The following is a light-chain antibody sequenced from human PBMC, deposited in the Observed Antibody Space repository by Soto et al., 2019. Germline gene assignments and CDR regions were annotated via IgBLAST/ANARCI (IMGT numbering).Light chain of an antibody. CDR2: STS. CDR1: QSVTSNY. V-gene: IGKV3-20*01. J-gene: IGKJ2*03. Sequence: EIVLTQSPGTLSLSPGERVTLSCRASQSVTSNYLAWYQQKPGETPRLLIYSTSSRATGIPDRFSGSGSGTAFTLTITSLEPEDFAIYHRLQDGNSNSPRYGFGQGTKLEIK. CDR3: LQDGNSNSPRYG.